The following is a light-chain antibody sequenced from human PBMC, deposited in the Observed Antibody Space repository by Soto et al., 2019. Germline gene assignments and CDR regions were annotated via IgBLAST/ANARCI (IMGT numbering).Light chain of an antibody. CDR2: AAS. J-gene: IGKJ5*01. CDR3: QQLNNYPVT. Sequence: DIQLTQSPSFLSASVGGRVTITCRASQDINSYLAWYQQKPGKAPNLLIYAASTLQSGVPSRFSGSGSGTEFTLTITSLQPEDFATYYCQQLNNYPVTFGQGTRLEIK. V-gene: IGKV1-9*01. CDR1: QDINSY.